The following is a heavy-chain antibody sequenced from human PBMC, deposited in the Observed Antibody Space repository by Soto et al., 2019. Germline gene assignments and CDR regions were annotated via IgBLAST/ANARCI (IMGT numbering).Heavy chain of an antibody. J-gene: IGHJ4*02. CDR2: ISSSGSTI. CDR3: ARDRLDYYVSWSYYSSIYYFDY. V-gene: IGHV3-11*01. Sequence: QVQLLESGGGLVKPGGSLRLSCAASGFTFSDYYMSWIRQAPGKGLEWVSYISSSGSTIYYADSVKGRFTISRDNAKNSLYLQMNSLRAEDTAVYYCARDRLDYYVSWSYYSSIYYFDYWGQGTLVTVSS. CDR1: GFTFSDYY. D-gene: IGHD3-10*01.